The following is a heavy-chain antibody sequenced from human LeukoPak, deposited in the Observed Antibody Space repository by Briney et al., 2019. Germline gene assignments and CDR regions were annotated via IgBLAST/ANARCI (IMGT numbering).Heavy chain of an antibody. CDR2: IKQDGSEK. Sequence: PGGSLRLSCAASGFTFSTYWMTWVRQTPGKGLEWVANIKQDGSEKYYVDSVKGRFTISRDNAKNSLYLQMNSLRAEDTAVYYCARVVYYYDYMDVWGKGTTVTVSS. CDR3: ARVVYYYDYMDV. V-gene: IGHV3-7*01. J-gene: IGHJ6*03. D-gene: IGHD3-10*01. CDR1: GFTFSTYW.